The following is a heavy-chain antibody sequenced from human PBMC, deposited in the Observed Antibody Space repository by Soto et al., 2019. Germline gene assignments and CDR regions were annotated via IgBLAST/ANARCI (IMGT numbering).Heavy chain of an antibody. CDR3: ARGGLPYGDYVDY. CDR2: IYYSGST. V-gene: IGHV4-30-4*01. D-gene: IGHD4-17*01. J-gene: IGHJ4*02. Sequence: QVQLQESGPGLVKPSQTLSLTCTVSGGSISSGDYYWSWIRQPPGKGLEWIGYIYYSGSTYYNPSLKSRVTISVDTSKIQFSLKLSSVTAADTAVYYCARGGLPYGDYVDYWGQGTLVTVSS. CDR1: GGSISSGDYY.